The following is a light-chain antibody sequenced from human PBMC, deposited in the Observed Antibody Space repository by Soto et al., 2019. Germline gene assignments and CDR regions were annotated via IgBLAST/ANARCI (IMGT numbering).Light chain of an antibody. CDR1: QSISSY. CDR2: AAS. J-gene: IGKJ1*01. CDR3: QQSYSTPWT. V-gene: IGKV1-39*01. Sequence: IQMTQSPSSLSASVGDRVTITCRASQSISSYLNWYQQKPGKAPKLLIYAASSLQSGVPSRFSGSGSGTDFTLTISSLQPEDFATYYCQQSYSTPWTFGQGNKVEIK.